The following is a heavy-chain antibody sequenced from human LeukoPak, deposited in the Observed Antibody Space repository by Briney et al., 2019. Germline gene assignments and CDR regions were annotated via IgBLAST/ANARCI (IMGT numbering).Heavy chain of an antibody. D-gene: IGHD3-10*01. CDR1: GFTFSSYA. Sequence: GGSLRLSCAASGFTFSSYAMSWVRQAPGKGLEWVSAISGSGGSTYYADSVKGRFTISRDNSKNTLYLQMNSLRAEDTAVYYCACQGYYYGSGSYHNPGNDYWGQGTLVTVSS. CDR2: ISGSGGST. V-gene: IGHV3-23*01. J-gene: IGHJ4*02. CDR3: ACQGYYYGSGSYHNPGNDY.